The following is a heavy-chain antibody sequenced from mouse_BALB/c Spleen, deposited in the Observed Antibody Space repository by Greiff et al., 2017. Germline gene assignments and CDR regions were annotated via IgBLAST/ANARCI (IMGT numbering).Heavy chain of an antibody. Sequence: VQLQQSAAELARPGASVKMSCKASGYTFTSYTMHWVKQRPGQGLEWIGYINPSSGYTEYNQKFKDKTTLTADKSSSTAYMQLSSLTSEDSAVYYCALEYYGSSGYYAMDYWGQGTSVTVSS. J-gene: IGHJ4*01. CDR3: ALEYYGSSGYYAMDY. CDR1: GYTFTSYT. CDR2: INPSSGYT. D-gene: IGHD1-1*01. V-gene: IGHV1-4*02.